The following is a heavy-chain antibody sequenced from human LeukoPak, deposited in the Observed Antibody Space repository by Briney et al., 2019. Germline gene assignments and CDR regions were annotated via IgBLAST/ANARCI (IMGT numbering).Heavy chain of an antibody. Sequence: SVKVSCKASGGTFSSYAISWVRQAPGQGLEWMGGIIPIFGTANYAQKFQGRVTMTTDTSTSTAYMELRSLRSDDTAVYYCARDLTHRRNYDNSGYQIVPAFWGQGTLVTVSS. V-gene: IGHV1-69*05. D-gene: IGHD3-22*01. CDR2: IIPIFGTA. CDR3: ARDLTHRRNYDNSGYQIVPAF. CDR1: GGTFSSYA. J-gene: IGHJ4*02.